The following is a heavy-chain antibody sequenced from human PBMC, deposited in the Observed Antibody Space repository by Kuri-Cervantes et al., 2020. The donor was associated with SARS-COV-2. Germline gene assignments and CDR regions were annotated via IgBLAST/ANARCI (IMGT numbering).Heavy chain of an antibody. CDR2: ISSSSSYI. V-gene: IGHV3-21*01. Sequence: GGSLRLSCAASGFTFSSYSMNWVRQAPGEGLEWVSSISSSSSYIYYADSVKGRFTISRDNAKNSLYLQMNSLRAEDTAVYYCARDPTAGRLRYFDWFSSGPSNYYGMDVWGQGTTVTVSS. D-gene: IGHD3-9*01. J-gene: IGHJ6*02. CDR3: ARDPTAGRLRYFDWFSSGPSNYYGMDV. CDR1: GFTFSSYS.